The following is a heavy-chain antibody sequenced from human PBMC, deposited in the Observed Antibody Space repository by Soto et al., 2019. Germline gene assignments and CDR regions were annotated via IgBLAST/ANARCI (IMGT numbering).Heavy chain of an antibody. J-gene: IGHJ6*02. CDR1: GFTFSSYG. CDR3: ARWGSTTVTTPAYYYGMDV. V-gene: IGHV3-33*01. Sequence: GGSLRLSCAASGFTFSSYGMHWVRQAPGKGLEWVAVIWYDGSNKYYADSVKGRFTISRDNSKNTLYLQMNSLRAEDTAVYYCARWGSTTVTTPAYYYGMDVWGQGTTVTVSS. D-gene: IGHD4-4*01. CDR2: IWYDGSNK.